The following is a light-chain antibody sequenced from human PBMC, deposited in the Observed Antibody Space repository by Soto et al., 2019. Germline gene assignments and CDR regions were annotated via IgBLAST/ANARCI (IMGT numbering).Light chain of an antibody. CDR3: QQCFSPPWT. CDR2: GAT. V-gene: IGKV1-39*01. CDR1: QSINSY. Sequence: DIQMTQSPSPLSASVGDRVTITCRASQSINSYLNWYQHKPGKAPTLLISGATSLHSGVPSRFSGSVYGTEFTLTISSFQPEDFATYYCQQCFSPPWTFGHGT. J-gene: IGKJ1*01.